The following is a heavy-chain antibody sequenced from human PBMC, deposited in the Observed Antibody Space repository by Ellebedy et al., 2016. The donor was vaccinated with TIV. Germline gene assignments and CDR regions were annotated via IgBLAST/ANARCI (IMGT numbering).Heavy chain of an antibody. V-gene: IGHV5-10-1*01. CDR2: IDPSDSYT. CDR3: ARHRVFGDDV. D-gene: IGHD3-10*01. CDR1: GYSFTSYW. J-gene: IGHJ6*02. Sequence: GESLKISXNGSGYSFTSYWISWVRQMPGKGLEWMGRIDPSDSYTNYSPSFQGHVTISADKSISTAYLQWSSLKASDTAMYYCARHRVFGDDVWGQGTTVTVSS.